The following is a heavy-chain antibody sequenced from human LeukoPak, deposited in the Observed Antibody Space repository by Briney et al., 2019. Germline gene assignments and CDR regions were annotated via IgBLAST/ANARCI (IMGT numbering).Heavy chain of an antibody. J-gene: IGHJ4*02. CDR3: ALRGVIITSLDY. Sequence: SETLSLTCTVSGGSISSSSYYWGWIRQPPGKGLEWIGSIYYSGSTYYNPSLKSRVTISVDTSKNQFSLKLSSVTAADTAVYYCALRGVIITSLDYWGQGTLVTVSS. D-gene: IGHD3-10*01. V-gene: IGHV4-39*07. CDR2: IYYSGST. CDR1: GGSISSSSYY.